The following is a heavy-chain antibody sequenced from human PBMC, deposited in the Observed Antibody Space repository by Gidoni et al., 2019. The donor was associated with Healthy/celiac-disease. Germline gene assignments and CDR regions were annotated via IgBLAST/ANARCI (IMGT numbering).Heavy chain of an antibody. CDR1: GFTFSSYS. V-gene: IGHV3-48*02. D-gene: IGHD6-13*01. CDR2: SSSSSSTI. J-gene: IGHJ4*02. Sequence: EVHLVASGGGLVQPGGSLRLSCAASGFTFSSYSMNWVRQAPGKGLEWVSYSSSSSSTIYYADSVKGRFTISRDNAKNSLYLQMNRLRDEDTAVYYCARDLITAAGTRGNFDYWGQGTLVTVSS. CDR3: ARDLITAAGTRGNFDY.